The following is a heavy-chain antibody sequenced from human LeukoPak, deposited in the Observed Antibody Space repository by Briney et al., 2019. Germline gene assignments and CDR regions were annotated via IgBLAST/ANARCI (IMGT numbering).Heavy chain of an antibody. CDR1: GGTFSSYA. V-gene: IGHV1-18*01. J-gene: IGHJ4*02. Sequence: ASVKVSCKASGGTFSSYAISWVRQAPGQGLEWMGWISAYNGNTNYAQKLQGRVTMTTDTSTSTAYMKLRSLRSDDTAVYYCARGYCSSTSCFLDYWGQGTLVTVSS. CDR2: ISAYNGNT. CDR3: ARGYCSSTSCFLDY. D-gene: IGHD2-2*01.